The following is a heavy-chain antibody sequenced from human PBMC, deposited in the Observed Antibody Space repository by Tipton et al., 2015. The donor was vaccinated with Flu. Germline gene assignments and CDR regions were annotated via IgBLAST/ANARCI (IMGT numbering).Heavy chain of an antibody. CDR1: GFTFTNAW. CDR3: ARDTSYCSGGSCDY. D-gene: IGHD2-15*01. Sequence: GSLRLSCAASGFTFTNAWMSWVRQAPGKGLEWVSVIYSIGSTYYADSVKGRFTISRDNSKNTLYLQMNSLRVEDTAVYYCARDTSYCSGGSCDYWGQGTLVTVSS. J-gene: IGHJ4*02. CDR2: IYSIGST. V-gene: IGHV3-53*01.